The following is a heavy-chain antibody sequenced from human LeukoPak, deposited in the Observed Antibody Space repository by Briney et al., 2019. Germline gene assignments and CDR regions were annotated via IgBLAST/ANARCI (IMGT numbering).Heavy chain of an antibody. CDR1: CFAFSNFA. CDR2: ISGSGGNT. D-gene: IGHD1-26*01. V-gene: IGHV3-23*01. CDR3: AKSVRGGYHHYYYPMDA. Sequence: GSLRLSCAAPCFAFSNFAMNGVRLAPGKGLEWVSSISGSGGNTYYADSVNGRVTISRDNSMATLYLHINGLRVEDTATYFCAKSVRGGYHHYYYPMDAWGKGTTVTVSS. J-gene: IGHJ6*03.